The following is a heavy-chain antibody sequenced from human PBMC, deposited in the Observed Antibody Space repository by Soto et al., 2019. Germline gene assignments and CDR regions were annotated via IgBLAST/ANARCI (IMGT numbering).Heavy chain of an antibody. Sequence: SVKVSCKASGFTFTSSAVQWVRQARGQRLEWIGWIVVGSGNTDYAQKFQERVTITRDMSTSTAYMELSSLRSEDTAVYYCAVSYYYDSSGYQCDYWGQGTLVTVSS. D-gene: IGHD3-22*01. CDR1: GFTFTSSA. CDR3: AVSYYYDSSGYQCDY. V-gene: IGHV1-58*01. J-gene: IGHJ4*02. CDR2: IVVGSGNT.